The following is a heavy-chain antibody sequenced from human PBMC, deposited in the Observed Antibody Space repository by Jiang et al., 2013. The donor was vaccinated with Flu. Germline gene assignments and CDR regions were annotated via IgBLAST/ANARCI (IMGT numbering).Heavy chain of an antibody. CDR1: GYPFINYA. CDR3: AREERRSSGYFDH. J-gene: IGHJ4*02. D-gene: IGHD3-22*01. Sequence: GYPFINYAIHWVRQARGQGLEWMGWINTNTGSPAYARGFTGRFVFSLDTSVSTAYLQISGLKAEDSGLYYCAREERRSSGYFDHWGQGALV. V-gene: IGHV7-4-1*02. CDR2: INTNTGSP.